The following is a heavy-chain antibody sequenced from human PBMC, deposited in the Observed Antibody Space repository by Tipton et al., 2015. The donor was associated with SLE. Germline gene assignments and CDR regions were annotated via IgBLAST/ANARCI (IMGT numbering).Heavy chain of an antibody. J-gene: IGHJ3*02. D-gene: IGHD1-7*01. V-gene: IGHV3-30*02. Sequence: SLRLSCAASGFSFSSCWMNWVRQAPGKGLEWVAYIRYDRSIRDYADSVKGRLSISRDNSKNTLYLQMNSLRGEDTAVYYCARQTGTSELMRLDIWGQGTLVTVSS. CDR3: ARQTGTSELMRLDI. CDR2: IRYDRSIR. CDR1: GFSFSSCW.